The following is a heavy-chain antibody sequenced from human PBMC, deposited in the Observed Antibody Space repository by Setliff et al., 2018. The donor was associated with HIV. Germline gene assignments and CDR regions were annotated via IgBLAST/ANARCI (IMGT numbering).Heavy chain of an antibody. J-gene: IGHJ4*02. D-gene: IGHD2-21*02. CDR3: VRWCYCVSGACYRADY. CDR1: RTSFSEHY. CDR2: MKQSGTT. V-gene: IGHV4-34*01. Sequence: PSETRSRTGSADRTSFSEHYWRWVRQTPGNGLECIGEMKQSGTTNYNPSPKSRVTMSLDTSEGQFSLKLTSVTAADTAVYYCVRWCYCVSGACYRADYWGQGTMVTVSS.